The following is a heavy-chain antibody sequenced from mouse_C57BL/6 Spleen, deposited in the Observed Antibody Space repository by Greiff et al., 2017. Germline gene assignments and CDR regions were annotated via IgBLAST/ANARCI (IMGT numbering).Heavy chain of an antibody. CDR1: GYTFTSYG. D-gene: IGHD2-4*01. V-gene: IGHV1-81*01. CDR2: IYPRSGNT. CDR3: ARNYDLSWFAY. J-gene: IGHJ3*01. Sequence: QVHVKQSGAELARPGASVKLSCKASGYTFTSYGISWVKQRTGQGLEWIGEIYPRSGNTYYNEKFKGKATLTADKSSSTAYMELRSLTSEDSAVYFWARNYDLSWFAYWGQGTLVTVSA.